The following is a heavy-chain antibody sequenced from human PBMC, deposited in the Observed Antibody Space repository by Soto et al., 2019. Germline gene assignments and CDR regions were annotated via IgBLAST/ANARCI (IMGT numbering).Heavy chain of an antibody. CDR2: ISSSSSTI. D-gene: IGHD2-21*01. CDR3: ARDVLHSYNRFDP. V-gene: IGHV3-48*02. J-gene: IGHJ5*02. Sequence: GGSLRLSCAASGFTFSSYSMNWVRQAPGKGLEWVSYISSSSSTIYYADSVKGRLTISRANAKNSLCLQMNSLRDEDTAVYYCARDVLHSYNRFDPWGQGTLVTVSS. CDR1: GFTFSSYS.